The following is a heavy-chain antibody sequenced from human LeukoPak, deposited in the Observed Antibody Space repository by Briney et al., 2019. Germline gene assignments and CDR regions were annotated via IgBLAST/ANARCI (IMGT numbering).Heavy chain of an antibody. CDR3: AKESDFFFYMDV. Sequence: GGSLRLSCAASGFTFSSYGMHWVRQAPGKGLEWVAFIRYDGSNKYYADSVKGRFTMSRDNSKNTLYLQMNSLRAEDTAVYYCAKESDFFFYMDVWGRGTMVTVSS. V-gene: IGHV3-30*02. CDR2: IRYDGSNK. J-gene: IGHJ6*03. CDR1: GFTFSSYG. D-gene: IGHD3/OR15-3a*01.